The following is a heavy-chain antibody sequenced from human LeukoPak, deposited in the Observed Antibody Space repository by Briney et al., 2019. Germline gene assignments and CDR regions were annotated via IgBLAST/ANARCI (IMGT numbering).Heavy chain of an antibody. Sequence: GGSPRLSCAASGFTFSTYWVHWVRQAPGKGLVWVSRIDPDGSVRDYADSVKGRFTISRDNAKNMLYLQMNSLRAEDTAVYYCARVEQQPRAVCGMDVWGQGTTVTVSS. D-gene: IGHD6-13*01. CDR3: ARVEQQPRAVCGMDV. V-gene: IGHV3-74*01. J-gene: IGHJ6*02. CDR2: IDPDGSVR. CDR1: GFTFSTYW.